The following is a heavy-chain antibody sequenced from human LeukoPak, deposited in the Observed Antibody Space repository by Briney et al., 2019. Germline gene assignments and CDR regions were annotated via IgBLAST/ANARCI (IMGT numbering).Heavy chain of an antibody. CDR2: LYYSGSA. CDR1: GGSFSGYY. CDR3: ARRVRPRNAFDI. Sequence: PSETLSLTCAVYGGSFSGYYWSWLRQPPGKGLEWIGSLYYSGSAYYNPSLKSRVTISVDVSKNQFSLKLNSVTAADTAVYYCARRVRPRNAFDIWGQGTMVTVSS. J-gene: IGHJ3*02. V-gene: IGHV4-34*01. D-gene: IGHD2-2*01.